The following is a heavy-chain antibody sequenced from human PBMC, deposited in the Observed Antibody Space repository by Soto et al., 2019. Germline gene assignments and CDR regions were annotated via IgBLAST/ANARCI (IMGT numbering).Heavy chain of an antibody. J-gene: IGHJ5*02. CDR1: GGSFSGYY. CDR3: ASVLRYFDWLPRDP. V-gene: IGHV4-34*01. Sequence: QVQLQQWGAGLLKPSETLSLTCAVYGGSFSGYYWSWIRPPPGKGLEWIGEINHSGSTNYNPSLKSRVTISVDTSKNQFSLKLSSVTAANTAVYYCASVLRYFDWLPRDPWGQGTLITVSS. D-gene: IGHD3-9*01. CDR2: INHSGST.